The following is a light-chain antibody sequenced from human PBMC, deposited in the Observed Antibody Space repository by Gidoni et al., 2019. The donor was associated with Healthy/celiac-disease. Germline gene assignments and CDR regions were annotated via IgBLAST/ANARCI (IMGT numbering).Light chain of an antibody. J-gene: IGLJ2*01. CDR2: GNS. V-gene: IGLV1-40*01. CDR3: QSYDSSLSGWV. CDR1: SSNIGAGYD. Sequence: QSVLPPPPPVSGAPGPRVTISCTGSSSNIGAGYDVHWYQQLPGTAPKLLIYGNSNRPSGVPDRFSGSKSGTSASLAITGLQAEDEADYYCQSYDSSLSGWVFGGGTKLTVL.